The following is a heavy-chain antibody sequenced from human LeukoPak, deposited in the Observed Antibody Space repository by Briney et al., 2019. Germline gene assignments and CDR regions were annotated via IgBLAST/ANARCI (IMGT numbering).Heavy chain of an antibody. CDR2: IYTSGST. CDR3: ARGRRGYDSSGYSYYFDY. D-gene: IGHD3-22*01. J-gene: IGHJ4*02. Sequence: SETLSLTCTVSGGSISSYYWSWIRQPPGKGLEWIGYIYTSGSTNYNPSLKSRVTISVDTSKNQFSLKLSSVTAADTAVYYCARGRRGYDSSGYSYYFDYWGQGTLVTVSS. CDR1: GGSISSYY. V-gene: IGHV4-4*09.